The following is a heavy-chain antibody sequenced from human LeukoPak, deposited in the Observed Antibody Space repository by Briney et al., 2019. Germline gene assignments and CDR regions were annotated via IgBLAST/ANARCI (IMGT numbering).Heavy chain of an antibody. V-gene: IGHV3-23*01. Sequence: PGGSLRLSCAASGFTFSSYAMNWVRQAPGKGPEWVSSISGSGGSTYYAGSVRGRFTISRDNSKNMLYLQMNSLRAEDTAVYYCARGPMVAPPYYFDGWGQGTLVTVSS. CDR2: ISGSGGST. CDR1: GFTFSSYA. D-gene: IGHD4/OR15-4a*01. J-gene: IGHJ4*02. CDR3: ARGPMVAPPYYFDG.